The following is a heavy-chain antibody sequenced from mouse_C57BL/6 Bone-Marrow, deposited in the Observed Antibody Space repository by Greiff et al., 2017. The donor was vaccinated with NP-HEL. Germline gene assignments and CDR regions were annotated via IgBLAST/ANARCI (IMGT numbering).Heavy chain of an antibody. Sequence: VQLVESGPGLVAPSQSLSITCTVSGFSLTSYAISWVRQPPGTGLEWLGVIWTGGGTNYNSALKSRLSISKDNSKSQVFLKMNSLQTEDTARYYCARTPGYDETDPYFDDWGQGTTLTVSS. D-gene: IGHD2-2*01. V-gene: IGHV2-9-1*01. CDR1: GFSLTSYA. CDR2: IWTGGGT. J-gene: IGHJ2*01. CDR3: ARTPGYDETDPYFDD.